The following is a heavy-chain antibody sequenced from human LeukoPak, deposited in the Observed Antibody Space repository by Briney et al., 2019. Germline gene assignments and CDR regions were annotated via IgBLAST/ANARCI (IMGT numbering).Heavy chain of an antibody. CDR2: ISSSGSTI. V-gene: IGHV3-11*04. CDR3: ARVLSAVPAAITSHALDI. CDR1: GFTFSDYY. Sequence: GGSLRLLCAASGFTFSDYYMSWIRQVPGKGLEWVSYISSSGSTIYYADSVKGRFTFSRDNARNSLYLQMNSLRAEDTAVYYCARVLSAVPAAITSHALDICGQGTMVTVSS. D-gene: IGHD2-2*01. J-gene: IGHJ3*02.